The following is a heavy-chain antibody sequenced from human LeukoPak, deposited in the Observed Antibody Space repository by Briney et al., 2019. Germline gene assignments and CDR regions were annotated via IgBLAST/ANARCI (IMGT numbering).Heavy chain of an antibody. V-gene: IGHV1-8*01. J-gene: IGHJ4*02. D-gene: IGHD3-22*01. CDR2: MNPNSGNT. CDR3: ARGTRPAYYYDSSGYYGY. CDR1: GYTLTSYD. Sequence: GASVRVSCKASGYTLTSYDINWVRQATGQGLEWMGWMNPNSGNTGYAQKFQGRVTMTRNTSISTAYMELSSLRSEDTAVYYCARGTRPAYYYDSSGYYGYWGQGTLVTVSS.